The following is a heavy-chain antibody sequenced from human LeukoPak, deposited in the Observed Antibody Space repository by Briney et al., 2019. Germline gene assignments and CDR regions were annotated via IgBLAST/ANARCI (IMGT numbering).Heavy chain of an antibody. CDR1: GFPFGDYA. CDR2: IRSKAYGGTT. CDR3: TRDGRYCSGGSCYGIWFDP. Sequence: GSLRLSCTASGFPFGDYAMSWFRQAPGKGLEWVGFIRSKAYGGTTEYAASVKGRFTISRDDSKSIAYLQMNSLKTEDTAVYYCTRDGRYCSGGSCYGIWFDPWGQGTLVTVSS. J-gene: IGHJ5*02. V-gene: IGHV3-49*03. D-gene: IGHD2-15*01.